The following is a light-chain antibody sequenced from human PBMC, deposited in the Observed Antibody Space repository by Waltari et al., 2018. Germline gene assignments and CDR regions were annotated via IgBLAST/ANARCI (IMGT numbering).Light chain of an antibody. Sequence: DIVMTQSPDSLAVYLGERATINCKSSTSVLYSSNNTKYLAWYQQKPGQPPKLLIYWASTRESGVPDRFSGSGSGTDFTLTISSLQAEDVAVYYCQQYYSTPPTFGQGTKVEIK. V-gene: IGKV4-1*01. CDR1: TSVLYSSNNTKY. J-gene: IGKJ1*01. CDR2: WAS. CDR3: QQYYSTPPT.